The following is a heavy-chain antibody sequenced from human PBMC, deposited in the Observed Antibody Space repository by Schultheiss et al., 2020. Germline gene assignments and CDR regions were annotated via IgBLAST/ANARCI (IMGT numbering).Heavy chain of an antibody. CDR1: GFTFSSYA. V-gene: IGHV3-23*01. D-gene: IGHD3-9*01. Sequence: GGSLRLSCAASGFTFSSYAMSWVRQAPGKGLEWVSAISGSGGSTYYADSVKGRFTISRDNSKNTLYLQMNSLRAEDTAVYYCAKGRGYFDWLLPFDYWGQGTLVTVSS. CDR2: ISGSGGST. CDR3: AKGRGYFDWLLPFDY. J-gene: IGHJ4*02.